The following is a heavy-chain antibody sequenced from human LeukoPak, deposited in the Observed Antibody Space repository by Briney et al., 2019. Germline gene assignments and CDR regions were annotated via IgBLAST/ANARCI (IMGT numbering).Heavy chain of an antibody. D-gene: IGHD1-1*01. CDR1: GYTFTGYY. Sequence: ASVKVSCKASGYTFTGYYMHWVRQAPGQGLEWMGWINPNSGGTNYAQKFQGRVTMTRDTSISTAYMELSRLRSDDTAVYYCAIRRPVQLERFHYYYYMDVWGKGTTVTISS. V-gene: IGHV1-2*02. CDR2: INPNSGGT. J-gene: IGHJ6*03. CDR3: AIRRPVQLERFHYYYYMDV.